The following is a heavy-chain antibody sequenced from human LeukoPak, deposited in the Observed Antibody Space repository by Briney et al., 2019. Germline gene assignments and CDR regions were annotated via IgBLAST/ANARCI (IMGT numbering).Heavy chain of an antibody. CDR1: GFTFSSYW. CDR3: ARGDLTFWGFPH. V-gene: IGHV3-74*01. CDR2: VNTDGSHT. Sequence: PGGSLRLSCAASGFTFSSYWMHWVRQAPGKGLMWVSRVNTDGSHTNYADSVKGRFTISRDNAKSALYLQMNSLRAEDTAIYYCARGDLTFWGFPHWGQGALVTVSS. J-gene: IGHJ4*02. D-gene: IGHD7-27*01.